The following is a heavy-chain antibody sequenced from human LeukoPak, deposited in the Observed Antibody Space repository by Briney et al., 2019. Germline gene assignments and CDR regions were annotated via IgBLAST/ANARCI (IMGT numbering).Heavy chain of an antibody. CDR1: GGSFSSFY. V-gene: IGHV4-59*08. D-gene: IGHD2-2*01. CDR2: IYYTGGT. CDR3: ARHYCSSTSCSPRWFDY. J-gene: IGHJ4*02. Sequence: SETLSLTCTVSGGSFSSFYWSWIRQPPGKGLEWIGYIYYTGGTNYNPSLKSRITTSVDTSKNQFSLQLSSVTAADTAVYYCARHYCSSTSCSPRWFDYWGQGTLVTVSS.